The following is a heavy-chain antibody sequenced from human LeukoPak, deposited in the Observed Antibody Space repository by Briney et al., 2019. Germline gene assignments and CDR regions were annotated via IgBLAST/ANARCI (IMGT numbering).Heavy chain of an antibody. D-gene: IGHD3-9*01. CDR2: IHYSGST. J-gene: IGHJ4*02. Sequence: PSETLSLTCTVSGASISSYYWTWIRQPPGKGLEWIGDIHYSGSTNYNPSLKSRVTISIDTPKNQFSLKLSSVTAADTALYYCARDYYDILTGRFQFVFWGQGALVTVSS. CDR3: ARDYYDILTGRFQFVF. V-gene: IGHV4-59*01. CDR1: GASISSYY.